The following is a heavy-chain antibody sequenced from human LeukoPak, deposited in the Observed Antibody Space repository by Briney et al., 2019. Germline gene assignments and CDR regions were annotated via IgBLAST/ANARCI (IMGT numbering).Heavy chain of an antibody. CDR2: ISSNGDNT. J-gene: IGHJ4*02. V-gene: IGHV3-64D*06. CDR1: GFTFSTYV. Sequence: GGSLILSCSVSGFTFSTYVMHWVRQAPGKGLEYVSAISSNGDNTYYADSVKGRFTISRDNSKNTLYLQMSSPRPDDTAVYFCVRGTGYWGQGTLVTVSS. CDR3: VRGTGY.